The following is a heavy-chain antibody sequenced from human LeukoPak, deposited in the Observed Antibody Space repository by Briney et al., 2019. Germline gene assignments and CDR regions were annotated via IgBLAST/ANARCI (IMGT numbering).Heavy chain of an antibody. J-gene: IGHJ4*02. Sequence: SETLSLTCTVSGGSISSGNYYWSWIRQPPGKGLEWIGYIYNSGSTYYNPSLKSRVTISVDTSKNQFSLKLSSVTAADTAVYYCARDSIAEDYFDYWGQGTLVTVSS. CDR1: GGSISSGNYY. CDR2: IYNSGST. D-gene: IGHD6-6*01. V-gene: IGHV4-30-4*01. CDR3: ARDSIAEDYFDY.